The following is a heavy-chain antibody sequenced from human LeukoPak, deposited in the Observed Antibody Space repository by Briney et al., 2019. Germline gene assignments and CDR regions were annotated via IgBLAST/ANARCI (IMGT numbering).Heavy chain of an antibody. V-gene: IGHV4-39*07. CDR1: GGSISSSSYH. Sequence: SETLSLTCTVSGGSISSSSYHWGWIRQPPGKGLEWIGSIYYSGSTYYNPSLKSRVTISVDTSKNQFSLKLSSVTAADTAVYYCARGSLLGGFDYWGQGTLVTVSS. CDR2: IYYSGST. J-gene: IGHJ4*02. D-gene: IGHD6-6*01. CDR3: ARGSLLGGFDY.